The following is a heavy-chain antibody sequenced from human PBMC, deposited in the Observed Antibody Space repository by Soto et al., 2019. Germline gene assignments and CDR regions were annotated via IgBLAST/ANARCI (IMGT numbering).Heavy chain of an antibody. J-gene: IGHJ6*02. CDR3: AKAVVVVPAALYYYYGMDV. Sequence: GSLRLSCAASGFTFSSYAMSGVRQAPGKGLEWVSAISGSGGSTYYADSVKGRFTISRDNSKNTLYLQMNSLRAEDTAVYYCAKAVVVVPAALYYYYGMDVWGQGTTVTVSS. V-gene: IGHV3-23*01. CDR2: ISGSGGST. D-gene: IGHD2-2*01. CDR1: GFTFSSYA.